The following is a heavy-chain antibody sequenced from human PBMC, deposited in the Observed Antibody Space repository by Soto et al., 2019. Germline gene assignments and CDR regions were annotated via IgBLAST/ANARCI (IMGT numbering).Heavy chain of an antibody. J-gene: IGHJ3*02. CDR1: GGSISSSSYY. Sequence: QLQLQESGPGLVKPSETLSLTCTVSGGSISSSSYYWGWIRQPPGKGLEWIGSTYYSGSTYYNPSLKSRLTISVDTSKNQFSLKLSSVTAADTAVYYCATKDAFDIWGQGTMVTVSS. CDR2: TYYSGST. CDR3: ATKDAFDI. V-gene: IGHV4-39*01.